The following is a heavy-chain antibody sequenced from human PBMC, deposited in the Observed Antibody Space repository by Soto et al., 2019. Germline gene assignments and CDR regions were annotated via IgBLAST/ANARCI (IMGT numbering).Heavy chain of an antibody. J-gene: IGHJ6*02. V-gene: IGHV4-61*01. D-gene: IGHD3-16*01. CDR1: GDSVSSDNYY. CDR2: IYFTGST. Sequence: SETLSLTCTVSGDSVSSDNYYWSWSRQPPGKGLEWIGYIYFTGSTNYNPSLKSRVTISLDTSKNQFSLKLRSVTAADTAVYYCARDRPRGWADYSGMDVWGQGTTVTVSS. CDR3: ARDRPRGWADYSGMDV.